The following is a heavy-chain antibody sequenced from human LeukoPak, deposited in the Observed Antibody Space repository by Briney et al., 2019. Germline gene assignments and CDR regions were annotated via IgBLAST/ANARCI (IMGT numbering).Heavy chain of an antibody. Sequence: SVKVSCKASGYTFSSHDINWTRQASGQGLEWMGGIIPIFGTANYAQKFQGRVTITADESTSTAYMELSSLRSEDTAVYYCATLSYSYGHHGSYWGQGTLVTVSS. CDR1: GYTFSSHD. CDR3: ATLSYSYGHHGSY. CDR2: IIPIFGTA. V-gene: IGHV1-69*13. D-gene: IGHD5-18*01. J-gene: IGHJ4*02.